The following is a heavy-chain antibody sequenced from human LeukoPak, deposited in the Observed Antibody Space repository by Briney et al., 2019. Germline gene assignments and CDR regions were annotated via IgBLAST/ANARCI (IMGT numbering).Heavy chain of an antibody. Sequence: ASVKVSCKASGCTFTGYYMHWVRQAPGQGLEWMGRINPNSGGTNYAQEFQGRVTMTRDTSISTAYMELSRLRSDDTAVYYCARGTYYYDSSGYFDYWGQGTLVTVSS. V-gene: IGHV1-2*06. CDR1: GCTFTGYY. CDR3: ARGTYYYDSSGYFDY. J-gene: IGHJ4*02. D-gene: IGHD3-22*01. CDR2: INPNSGGT.